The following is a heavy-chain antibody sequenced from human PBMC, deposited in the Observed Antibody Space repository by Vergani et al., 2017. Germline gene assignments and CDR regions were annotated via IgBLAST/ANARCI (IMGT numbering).Heavy chain of an antibody. CDR1: GFTFSSYA. J-gene: IGHJ4*02. V-gene: IGHV3-23*01. CDR3: AKAYYYGSGSSDY. Sequence: EVQLLESGGGLVQPGGSLRLSCAASGFTFSSYAMSWVRQAPGKGLGWVSAISGSGGSTYYADSVKGRFTISRDNSKNTLYLQMNSLRAEDTAVYYCAKAYYYGSGSSDYWGQGTLVTVSS. CDR2: ISGSGGST. D-gene: IGHD3-10*01.